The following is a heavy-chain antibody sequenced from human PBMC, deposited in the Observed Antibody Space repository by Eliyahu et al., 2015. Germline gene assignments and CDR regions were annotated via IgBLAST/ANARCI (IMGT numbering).Heavy chain of an antibody. D-gene: IGHD3-10*01. CDR1: GASLXSGGYY. Sequence: QVQLQESGPRLVKPSQTLSLRCSLAGASLXSGGYYWTWIRQPAGKALEWVGGIYGGGGTAYTPSLKSRVTISIDTSKNEFFLTLNSVTAADTGVYFCARAGGSIRPPRNRLDPWGQGLLVTVSS. J-gene: IGHJ5*02. CDR3: ARAGGSIRPPRNRLDP. V-gene: IGHV4-61*02. CDR2: IYGGGGT.